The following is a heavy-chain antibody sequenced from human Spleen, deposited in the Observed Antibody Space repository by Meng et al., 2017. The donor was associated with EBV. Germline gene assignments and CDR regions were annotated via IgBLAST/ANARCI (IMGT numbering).Heavy chain of an antibody. J-gene: IGHJ5*02. CDR3: ARVGDILTGYYGADYLDP. D-gene: IGHD3-9*01. Sequence: QVQLEQSGGEVKKPGXSVKVSCKAAGYNFNNYGITWVRQAPGQGLEWMGWIDPKSGGTNYAQNFQGRVTMTRDTSISTSYMELSRLRSDDTAIYYCARVGDILTGYYGADYLDPWGQGTLVTVSS. CDR2: IDPKSGGT. CDR1: GYNFNNYG. V-gene: IGHV1-2*02.